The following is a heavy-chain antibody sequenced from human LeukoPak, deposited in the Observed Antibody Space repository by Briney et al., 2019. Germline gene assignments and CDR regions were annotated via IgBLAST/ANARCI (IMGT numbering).Heavy chain of an antibody. CDR1: GGTFSSYA. J-gene: IGHJ4*02. CDR3: ARATDDYGDYVVEFDY. D-gene: IGHD4-17*01. Sequence: SVKVSCKASGGTFSSYAISWVRRAPGQGLEWMGGIIPIFGTANYAQKFQGRVTITTDESTSTAYMELSSLRSEDTAVYYCARATDDYGDYVVEFDYWGQGTLVTVSS. CDR2: IIPIFGTA. V-gene: IGHV1-69*05.